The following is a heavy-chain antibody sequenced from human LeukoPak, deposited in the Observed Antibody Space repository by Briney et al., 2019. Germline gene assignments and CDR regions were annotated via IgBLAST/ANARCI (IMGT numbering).Heavy chain of an antibody. V-gene: IGHV4-59*01. CDR1: GGSIGSYY. J-gene: IGHJ4*02. CDR3: ARLYCSDGSCYYLDY. Sequence: SETLSLTCTVSGGSIGSYYWSWLRQPPGKGLEWIGYIYFSGITNYNPSLKSRVTISVDTSKNQFSLRLSSVTAADTAAYYCARLYCSDGSCYYLDYWGQGTLVTVSS. CDR2: IYFSGIT. D-gene: IGHD2-15*01.